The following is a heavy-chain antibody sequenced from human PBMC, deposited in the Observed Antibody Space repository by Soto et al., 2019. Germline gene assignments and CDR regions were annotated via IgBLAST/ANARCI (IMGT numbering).Heavy chain of an antibody. CDR3: AMDNLERGYCSGGSCSVFDY. CDR2: IYYSGST. J-gene: IGHJ4*02. V-gene: IGHV4-31*03. D-gene: IGHD2-15*01. Sequence: QVQLQESGPGLVKPSQTLSLTCTVSGGSISSGGYYWSWIRQHPGKGLEWIGYIYYSGSTYYNPSLKRRVTISVDTSKNQFSVKLSSVTAADTAVYYCAMDNLERGYCSGGSCSVFDYWGQGTLVTVSS. CDR1: GGSISSGGYY.